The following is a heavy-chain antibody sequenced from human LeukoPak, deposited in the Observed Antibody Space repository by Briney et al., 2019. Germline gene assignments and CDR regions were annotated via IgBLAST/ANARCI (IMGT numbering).Heavy chain of an antibody. J-gene: IGHJ5*02. V-gene: IGHV3-33*01. CDR1: GFTFSSYG. D-gene: IGHD6-13*01. CDR3: ARLVLDWFDP. Sequence: GRSLRLSCAASGFTFSSYGMHWVRQAPGKGLEWVAVIWYDGSNKYHADSVKGRFTISRDNSKNTLYLQMNSLRAEDTAVYYCARLVLDWFDPWGQGTLVTVSS. CDR2: IWYDGSNK.